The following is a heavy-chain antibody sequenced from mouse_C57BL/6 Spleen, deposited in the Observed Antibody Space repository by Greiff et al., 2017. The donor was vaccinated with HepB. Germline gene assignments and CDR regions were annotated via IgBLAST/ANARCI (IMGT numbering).Heavy chain of an antibody. D-gene: IGHD1-1*01. CDR1: GYTFTSYW. CDR2: IDPSDSET. V-gene: IGHV1-52*01. J-gene: IGHJ3*01. CDR3: ARSGVAYYYGSSPGWFAY. Sequence: QVQLQQPGAELVRPGSSVKLSCKASGYTFTSYWMHWVKQRPIQGLEWIGNIDPSDSETHYNQKFKDKATLTVDKSSSTAYMQLSSLTSEDSAVYYCARSGVAYYYGSSPGWFAYWGQGTLVTVSA.